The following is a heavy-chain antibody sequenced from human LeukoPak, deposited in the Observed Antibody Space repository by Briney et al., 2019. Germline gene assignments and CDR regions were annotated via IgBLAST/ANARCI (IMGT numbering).Heavy chain of an antibody. D-gene: IGHD3-9*01. CDR3: ARGDGFDWLFFDY. CDR2: VNPSGAGT. Sequence: ASVKVSCKASGYTFSSYYTHWVRQAPGQGPEWMGIVNPSGAGTTYAQKFQGRVTMTTDTSTSTAYMELRSLRSDDTAVYYCARGDGFDWLFFDYWGQGTLVTVSS. CDR1: GYTFSSYY. J-gene: IGHJ4*02. V-gene: IGHV1-46*01.